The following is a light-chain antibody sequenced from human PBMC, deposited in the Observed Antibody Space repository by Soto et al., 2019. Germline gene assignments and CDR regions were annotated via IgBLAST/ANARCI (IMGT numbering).Light chain of an antibody. CDR2: DVS. CDR1: QSVSSSL. V-gene: IGKV3-20*01. CDR3: HQYGSSPLT. J-gene: IGKJ2*01. Sequence: EIVLTQSPGTLSLSPGEGATLSCRASQSVSSSLLAWFQPNPGQAPRLLIHDVSSRATGIPDRFSGSGSGTDFTLSISRLEPEDFAVYYCHQYGSSPLTFGQGTKLEIK.